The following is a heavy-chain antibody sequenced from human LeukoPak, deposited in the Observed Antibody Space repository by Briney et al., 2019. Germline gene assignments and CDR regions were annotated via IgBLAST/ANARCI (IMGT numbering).Heavy chain of an antibody. CDR1: GLTFSDYY. J-gene: IGHJ4*02. CDR3: AKVPRSSGYPYYFDY. V-gene: IGHV3-11*01. Sequence: GGSLRLSCAVSGLTFSDYYMSWTRQAPGKGPELVSYISPSGSSIFYVDSVKGRFTISRDNAKNSLYLQMNSLRAEDTAVYYCAKVPRSSGYPYYFDYWGQGTLVTVSS. D-gene: IGHD3-22*01. CDR2: ISPSGSSI.